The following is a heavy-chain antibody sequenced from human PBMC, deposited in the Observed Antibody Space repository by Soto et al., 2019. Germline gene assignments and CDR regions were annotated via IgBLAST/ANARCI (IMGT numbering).Heavy chain of an antibody. V-gene: IGHV4-59*08. Sequence: PSETLSLTCTVSGGSISSYYWSWIRQPPGKGLEWIGYIYYSGSTNYNPSLKSRVTISVDTSKNQFSLKLSSVTAADTAVYYCARRYGWAFDIRGQGTTVTVSS. CDR3: ARRYGWAFDI. J-gene: IGHJ6*02. CDR2: IYYSGST. D-gene: IGHD3-16*01. CDR1: GGSISSYY.